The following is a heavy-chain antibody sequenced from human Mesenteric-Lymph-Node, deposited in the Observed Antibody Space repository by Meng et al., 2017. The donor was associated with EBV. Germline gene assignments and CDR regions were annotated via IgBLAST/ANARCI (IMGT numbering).Heavy chain of an antibody. V-gene: IGHV4-4*02. CDR2: IYHTGTT. D-gene: IGHD5-18*01. CDR1: GGSVISNKW. Sequence: QSQDAGPGLVKPSETLSLTCAVSGGSVISNKWWSWVRQPPGKGLEWIGEIYHTGTTIYNPSLKSRVTMSIDKSKDQLSLKLSSVTAADTAVYFCARIGGKDTAMITRWFDPWGQGTLVTVSS. J-gene: IGHJ5*02. CDR3: ARIGGKDTAMITRWFDP.